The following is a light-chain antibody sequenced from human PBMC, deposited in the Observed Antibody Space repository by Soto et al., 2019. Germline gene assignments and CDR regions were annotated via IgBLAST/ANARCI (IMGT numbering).Light chain of an antibody. V-gene: IGKV3D-20*01. J-gene: IGKJ5*01. CDR1: ERVSSSY. CDR2: DTS. CDR3: QQYGSSPIT. Sequence: IVFTQSPATISLSPWERATLSFGASERVSSSYVAWYQMKAGLAPRLLIHDTSTRASGIPDRFRGSKSGTDFTLTIRGLEPEDAALYYCQQYGSSPITFGQGTRLEIK.